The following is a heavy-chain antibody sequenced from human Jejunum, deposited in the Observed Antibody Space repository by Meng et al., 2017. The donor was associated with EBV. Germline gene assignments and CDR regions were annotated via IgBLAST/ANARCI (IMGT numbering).Heavy chain of an antibody. Sequence: VHLVQAGAEVQKTGASVKVSCKASGYTFTTHHINWGRQATGQGLEYMGWMSPDNGDTGYAQNFQGRLTMTRDTSISTAYMELSSLTSDDTAVYYCARGDGYNHYWGQGTLVTVSS. J-gene: IGHJ4*02. V-gene: IGHV1-8*01. D-gene: IGHD5-24*01. CDR2: MSPDNGDT. CDR1: GYTFTTHH. CDR3: ARGDGYNHY.